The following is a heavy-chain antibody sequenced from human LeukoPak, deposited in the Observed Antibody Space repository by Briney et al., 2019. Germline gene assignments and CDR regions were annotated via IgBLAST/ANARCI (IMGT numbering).Heavy chain of an antibody. CDR3: ARVLAAPSRVTFHYYYGVDV. V-gene: IGHV3-74*01. J-gene: IGHJ6*02. CDR2: INSDGSST. Sequence: GGSLRLSCAASGFTFSSYWMHWVRQAPGKGLVWVSRINSDGSSTSYADSVKGRFTISRDNAKNTLYLQMNSLRAEDTAVYYCARVLAAPSRVTFHYYYGVDVWGQGTTVTVSS. CDR1: GFTFSSYW. D-gene: IGHD4-23*01.